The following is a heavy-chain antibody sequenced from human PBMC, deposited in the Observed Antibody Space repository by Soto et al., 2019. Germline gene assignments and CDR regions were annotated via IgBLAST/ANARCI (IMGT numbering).Heavy chain of an antibody. D-gene: IGHD3-10*01. CDR1: GFTFSSYA. Sequence: GGSLRLSCAASGFTFSSYAMSWVRQAPGKGLEWVSAIRGSGGSTYYADSVKGRFTISSDNSKNTLYLQMNSLRAEDTAVYYCAKDGNRGVPYYFDYWGQGTLVTVSS. V-gene: IGHV3-23*01. CDR2: IRGSGGST. J-gene: IGHJ4*02. CDR3: AKDGNRGVPYYFDY.